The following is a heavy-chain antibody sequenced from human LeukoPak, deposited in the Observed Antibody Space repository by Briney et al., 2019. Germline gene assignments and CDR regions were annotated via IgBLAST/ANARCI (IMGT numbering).Heavy chain of an antibody. V-gene: IGHV4-39*01. CDR2: IYYSGST. CDR1: GGSISCSSYY. Sequence: SETLSLTCTVSGGSISCSSYYWGWIRQPPGKGLEWIGSIYYSGSTYYNPSLKSRVTISVDTSKNQFSLKLSSVTAADTAVYYCARHIYVWGSYPDYWGQGTLVTVSS. J-gene: IGHJ4*02. D-gene: IGHD3-16*02. CDR3: ARHIYVWGSYPDY.